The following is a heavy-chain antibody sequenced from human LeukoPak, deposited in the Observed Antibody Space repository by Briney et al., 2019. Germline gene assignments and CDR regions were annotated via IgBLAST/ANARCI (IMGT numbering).Heavy chain of an antibody. CDR1: GLTFSSHA. D-gene: IGHD6-19*01. V-gene: IGHV3-23*01. CDR3: AANAGQWLVPFDY. J-gene: IGHJ4*02. CDR2: ISGSGGST. Sequence: PGGSLRLSCAASGLTFSSHAMTWVRQAPGRGLEWVSVISGSGGSTYYADSVKGRFTISRGNSKNTLYLQMNRLRAEDTAVYYCAANAGQWLVPFDYWGQGTLVTVSS.